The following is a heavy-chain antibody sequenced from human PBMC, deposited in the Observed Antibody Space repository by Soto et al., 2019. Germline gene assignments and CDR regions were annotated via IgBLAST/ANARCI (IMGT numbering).Heavy chain of an antibody. V-gene: IGHV4-34*01. J-gene: IGHJ6*02. D-gene: IGHD2-15*01. CDR2: INHSGST. CDR3: ARRDLGYCSGGSCYLDV. Sequence: SETLSLTCAVYGGSFSCYYWSWIRQPPGKGLEWIGEINHSGSTNYNPSLKSRVTISVDTSKNQFSLKLSSVTAADTAVYYCARRDLGYCSGGSCYLDVWGQGTTVTVSS. CDR1: GGSFSCYY.